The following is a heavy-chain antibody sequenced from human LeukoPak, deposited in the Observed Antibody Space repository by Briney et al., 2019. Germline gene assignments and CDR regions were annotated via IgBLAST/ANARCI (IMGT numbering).Heavy chain of an antibody. CDR1: GITFSDYW. V-gene: IGHV3-7*01. D-gene: IGHD4-23*01. Sequence: GGSLRLSRAASGITFSDYWMSWVRQAPGKGPEWVANIKDDGSEKYYMGSVKGRFTNSRDNAKNSLYLQMNSLRAEDTAVYYCARIYGANSKYYFDYWGQGTLVTVSS. J-gene: IGHJ4*02. CDR3: ARIYGANSKYYFDY. CDR2: IKDDGSEK.